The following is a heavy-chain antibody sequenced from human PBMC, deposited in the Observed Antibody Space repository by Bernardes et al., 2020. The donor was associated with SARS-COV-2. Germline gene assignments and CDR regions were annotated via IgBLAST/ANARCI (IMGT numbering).Heavy chain of an antibody. D-gene: IGHD2-15*01. V-gene: IGHV4-34*01. CDR1: CGSVSGYY. CDR3: ARGPGWYCSGGSCYSSDY. Sequence: ETPSLTSAVYCGSVSGYYCSWILQPPGKGLEWIGEINHSGSTNYNPSLKSRVTISVDTSKNQFSLKLSSVTAADTAVYYCARGPGWYCSGGSCYSSDYWGQGTLVTVSS. J-gene: IGHJ4*02. CDR2: INHSGST.